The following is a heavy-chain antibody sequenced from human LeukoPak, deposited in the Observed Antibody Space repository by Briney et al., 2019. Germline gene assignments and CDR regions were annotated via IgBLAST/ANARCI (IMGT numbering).Heavy chain of an antibody. Sequence: PGGSLRLSCAASGFTFSSYSMNWVRQAPGKGLEWVSSISSSSSYIYYADSVKGRFTISRDNAKISLYLQMNSLRAEDTAVYYCARDKSGSSGYYYRDDAFDIWGQGTMVTVSS. J-gene: IGHJ3*02. D-gene: IGHD3-22*01. V-gene: IGHV3-21*01. CDR3: ARDKSGSSGYYYRDDAFDI. CDR2: ISSSSSYI. CDR1: GFTFSSYS.